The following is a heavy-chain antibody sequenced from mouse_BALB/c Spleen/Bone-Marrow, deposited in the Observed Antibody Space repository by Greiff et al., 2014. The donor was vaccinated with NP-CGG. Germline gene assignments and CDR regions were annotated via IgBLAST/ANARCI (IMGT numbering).Heavy chain of an antibody. J-gene: IGHJ3*01. Sequence: VQLQQSVAELVKPGASVKLSCTASDFNIKDAYMHWVKQRPEQGLEWIGRIDPANVNTKYDTKFQGKATITADTSSNTAYLLLSSLTSEDTAVYYCAVYYYGRSSFAYWGQGTLVTVSA. CDR3: AVYYYGRSSFAY. CDR2: IDPANVNT. CDR1: DFNIKDAY. V-gene: IGHV14-3*02. D-gene: IGHD1-1*01.